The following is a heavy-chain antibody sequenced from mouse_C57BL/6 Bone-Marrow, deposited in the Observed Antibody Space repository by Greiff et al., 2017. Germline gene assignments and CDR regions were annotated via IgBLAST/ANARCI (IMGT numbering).Heavy chain of an antibody. Sequence: EVQLQQSVAELVRPGASVKLSCTASGFNIKNTYMHWVKQRPEQGLEWIGRIDPANGNTKYAPKFQGKATITADTSSNTAYLQLSSLTSEDTAMYNCASDYDGGGYFDFWGTGTTVTVSS. J-gene: IGHJ1*03. D-gene: IGHD2-4*01. CDR2: IDPANGNT. V-gene: IGHV14-3*01. CDR3: ASDYDGGGYFDF. CDR1: GFNIKNTY.